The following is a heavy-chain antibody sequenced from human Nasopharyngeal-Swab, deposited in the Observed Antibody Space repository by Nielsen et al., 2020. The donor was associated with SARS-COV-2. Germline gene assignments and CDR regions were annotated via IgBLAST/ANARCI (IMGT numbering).Heavy chain of an antibody. CDR1: GGSVSSGSYY. D-gene: IGHD6-13*01. Sequence: SETLSLTCTVSGGSVSSGSYYWSWIRQPPGKGLEWIGYIYYSGSTNYNPSLKSRVTISVDTSKNQFPLKLSSVTAADTAVYYCAREYSSSWYRGFDYWGQGTLVTVSS. J-gene: IGHJ4*02. V-gene: IGHV4-61*01. CDR2: IYYSGST. CDR3: AREYSSSWYRGFDY.